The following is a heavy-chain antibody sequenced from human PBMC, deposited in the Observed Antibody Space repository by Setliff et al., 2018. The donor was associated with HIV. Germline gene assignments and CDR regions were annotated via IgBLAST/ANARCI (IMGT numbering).Heavy chain of an antibody. V-gene: IGHV2-5*02. CDR2: IYWDDDE. J-gene: IGHJ3*02. CDR1: GFSLSTTGVG. Sequence: SCPTLVNPTETLTLTCTFSGFSLSTTGVGVGWIRQPPGKALEWLTLIYWDDDERYSPSLKTRLAITKDTSKNQVVLTMANLDPVDTATYFCVRRHPYGSDAFDIWGQGTMVTVSS. D-gene: IGHD3-10*01. CDR3: VRRHPYGSDAFDI.